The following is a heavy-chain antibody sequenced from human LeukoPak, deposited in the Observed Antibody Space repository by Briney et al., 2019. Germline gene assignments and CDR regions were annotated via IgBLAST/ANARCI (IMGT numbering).Heavy chain of an antibody. CDR3: ASPYWGYSSSPSFV. CDR2: IWYDGSNK. Sequence: GGSLRLSCAASGFTFSSYGMHWVRQAPGKGLEWVAVIWYDGSNKYYADSVKGRFTISRDNFKNTLYLQMNSLRAEDTAVYYCASPYWGYSSSPSFVWGQGTLVTVSS. V-gene: IGHV3-33*01. J-gene: IGHJ4*02. CDR1: GFTFSSYG. D-gene: IGHD6-13*01.